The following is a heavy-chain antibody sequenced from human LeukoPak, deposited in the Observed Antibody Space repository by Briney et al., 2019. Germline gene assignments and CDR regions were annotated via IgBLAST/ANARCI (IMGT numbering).Heavy chain of an antibody. V-gene: IGHV4-59*01. CDR3: ARGDGYSPGFDA. CDR1: GASINSYH. J-gene: IGHJ5*02. CDR2: SSYTGSP. D-gene: IGHD5-24*01. Sequence: SETLSLTCTVSGASINSYHWSWIRQPPGKALEWIGYSSYTGSPKYTPSLKSRVIMSKDTSKNQISLKLSAVTAADTAVYYCARGDGYSPGFDAWGQGTLVTVSP.